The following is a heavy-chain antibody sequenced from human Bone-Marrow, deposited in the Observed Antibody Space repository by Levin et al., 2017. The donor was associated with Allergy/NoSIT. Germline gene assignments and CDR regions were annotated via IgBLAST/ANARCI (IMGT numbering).Heavy chain of an antibody. D-gene: IGHD2-2*01. Sequence: TSETLSLTCTVSGGSISSGGYYWSWIRQHPGKGLEWIGYIYYSGSTYYNPSLKSRVTISVDTSKNQFSLKLSSVTAADTAVYYCARGRYCSSTSCYEFYSYYFDYWGQGTLVTVSS. V-gene: IGHV4-31*03. CDR1: GGSISSGGYY. CDR3: ARGRYCSSTSCYEFYSYYFDY. J-gene: IGHJ4*02. CDR2: IYYSGST.